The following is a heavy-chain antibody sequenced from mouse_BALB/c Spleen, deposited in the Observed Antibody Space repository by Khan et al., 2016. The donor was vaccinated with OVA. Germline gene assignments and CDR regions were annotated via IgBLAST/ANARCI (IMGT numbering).Heavy chain of an antibody. CDR1: GYAFTDYL. D-gene: IGHD1-1*01. J-gene: IGHJ3*01. CDR3: AIGGYATLAY. CDR2: INPGRGNT. V-gene: IGHV1-54*01. Sequence: QVQLKESGAELVRPGTSVKVSCKASGYAFTDYLIEWVKQRPGQGLEWIGVINPGRGNTNYNEKFKGKGTLPADKACSTAYMQLSSLTSDDSAVYFCAIGGYATLAYCGQGTPVTVSA.